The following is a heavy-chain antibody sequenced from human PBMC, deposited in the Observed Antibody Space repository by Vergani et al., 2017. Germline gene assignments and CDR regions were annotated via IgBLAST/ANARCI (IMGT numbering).Heavy chain of an antibody. D-gene: IGHD5/OR15-5a*01. CDR2: ISSSSTYI. J-gene: IGHJ6*02. CDR1: GFMFSNYS. Sequence: EVQLVESGGGLVKPGGSLRLSCAASGFMFSNYSMNWVRQAPGKGLEWVSSISSSSTYIYYADSVKGRFTISRDNAKNSLYLQMNSLRAEDTAVYYCASVYGNQYYGMDVWGQGTTVTVSS. V-gene: IGHV3-21*01. CDR3: ASVYGNQYYGMDV.